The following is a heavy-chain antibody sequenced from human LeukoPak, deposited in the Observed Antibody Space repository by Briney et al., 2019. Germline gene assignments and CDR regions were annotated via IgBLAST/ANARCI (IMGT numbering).Heavy chain of an antibody. Sequence: GGSLRLSCAASGFTFSSSWMAWVRQAPGKGLEWVGNIKEDGTAKNYVVSVRGRFTISRDNAKNSLYLQMNSLRGEDTAVYYCARGINRVLRFLEWFDYWGQGTLVTVSS. J-gene: IGHJ4*02. CDR3: ARGINRVLRFLEWFDY. CDR2: IKEDGTAK. CDR1: GFTFSSSW. D-gene: IGHD3-3*01. V-gene: IGHV3-7*01.